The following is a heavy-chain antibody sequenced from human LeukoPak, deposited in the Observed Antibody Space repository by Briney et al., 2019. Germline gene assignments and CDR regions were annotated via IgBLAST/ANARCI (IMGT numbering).Heavy chain of an antibody. J-gene: IGHJ4*02. Sequence: GGSLRLSCAASGFTFSSYAMSSVRQAPGKGLEWVSAISGSGGSTYYADCVKGRFTISRDNSKNTLYLQMNSLRAEDTAVYYCAKAELGYYYGSGSSYFDYWGQGTLVTVSS. V-gene: IGHV3-23*01. CDR3: AKAELGYYYGSGSSYFDY. CDR1: GFTFSSYA. CDR2: ISGSGGST. D-gene: IGHD3-10*01.